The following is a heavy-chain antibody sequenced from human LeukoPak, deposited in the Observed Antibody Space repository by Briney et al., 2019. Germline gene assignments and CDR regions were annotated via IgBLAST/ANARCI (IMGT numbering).Heavy chain of an antibody. CDR2: IIPIFGTA. CDR3: ARAPSPKRYYFDY. CDR1: GGTFSSYA. D-gene: IGHD4-17*01. Sequence: GASVKVSRKASGGTFSSYAISWVRQAPGQGLEWMGGIIPIFGTANYAQKFQGRVTITADESTSTAYMELSSLRSEDTAVYYCARAPSPKRYYFDYWGQGTLVTVSS. J-gene: IGHJ4*02. V-gene: IGHV1-69*01.